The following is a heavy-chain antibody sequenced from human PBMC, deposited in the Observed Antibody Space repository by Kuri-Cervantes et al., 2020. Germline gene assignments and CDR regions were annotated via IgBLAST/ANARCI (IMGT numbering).Heavy chain of an antibody. D-gene: IGHD3-22*01. CDR3: AKTEGDYYDSSGYWFDY. CDR2: IYTSGST. CDR1: GGSISSGSYY. Sequence: LRLSCTVSGGSISSGSYYWSWIRQPAGKGLEWIARIYTSGSTNYNPSLKSRVTISVDTSKNQFSLKLSSVTAADTAVYYCAKTEGDYYDSSGYWFDYWGQGTLVTVSS. V-gene: IGHV4-61*02. J-gene: IGHJ4*02.